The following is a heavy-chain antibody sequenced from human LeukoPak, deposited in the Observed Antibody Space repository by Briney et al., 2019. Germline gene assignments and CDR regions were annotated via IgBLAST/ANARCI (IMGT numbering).Heavy chain of an antibody. CDR1: GGSFSGYY. CDR2: INHSGST. V-gene: IGHV4-34*01. Sequence: SETLSLTCAVYGGSFSGYYWSWIRQPPGKGLEWIGEINHSGSTNYNPSLKSRVTISVDTSKNQFSLKLSSVTAADTAVYYCARGLAKFDYWGQGTLVTVSS. J-gene: IGHJ4*02. CDR3: ARGLAKFDY.